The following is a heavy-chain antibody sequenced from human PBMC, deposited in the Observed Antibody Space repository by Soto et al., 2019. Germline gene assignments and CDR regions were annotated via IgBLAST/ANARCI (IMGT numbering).Heavy chain of an antibody. V-gene: IGHV4-59*01. CDR2: IYFGGSS. CDR3: AKGVRAVAGLQFDY. D-gene: IGHD6-19*01. J-gene: IGHJ4*02. Sequence: PSETLSLTCTVSGGSIRSYYWSWIRQPPGKGLEWIGYIYFGGSSNYNPSLKSRVTMSIDTSKNQFSLNLTSVTAADTAVYYCAKGVRAVAGLQFDYWGQGTLVTVSS. CDR1: GGSIRSYY.